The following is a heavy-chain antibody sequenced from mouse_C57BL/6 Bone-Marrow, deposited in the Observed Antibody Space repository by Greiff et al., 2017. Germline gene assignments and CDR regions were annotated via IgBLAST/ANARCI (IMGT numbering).Heavy chain of an antibody. CDR3: ARSLYGNGFAY. CDR1: GYTFTDPT. Sequence: QVQLQQSDAELVQPGASVKISCKVSGYTFTDPTIHWMKQRPEQGLAWIGYIYPRDGSTKYNEKFKGKATLTADKSSSTAYMQLNSLTSEDSAVYCCARSLYGNGFAYWGQGTLVTVSA. J-gene: IGHJ3*01. CDR2: IYPRDGST. D-gene: IGHD2-1*01. V-gene: IGHV1-78*01.